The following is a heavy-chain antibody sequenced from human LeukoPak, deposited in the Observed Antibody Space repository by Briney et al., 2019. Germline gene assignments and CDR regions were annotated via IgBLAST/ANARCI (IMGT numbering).Heavy chain of an antibody. CDR1: GFTFSSYA. J-gene: IGHJ4*02. CDR3: ARESIAVAGAPFDY. D-gene: IGHD6-19*01. V-gene: IGHV3-48*03. Sequence: PGGSLRLSCAASGFTFSSYAMNWVRQAPGKWLEWVSYISSGSTIYDADSLKGGFTISRDNAKNSLYLQMNSLRAEDTAVYYCARESIAVAGAPFDYWGQGTLVTVSS. CDR2: ISSGSTI.